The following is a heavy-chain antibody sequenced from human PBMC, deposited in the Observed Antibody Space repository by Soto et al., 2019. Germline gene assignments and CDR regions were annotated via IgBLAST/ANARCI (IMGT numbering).Heavy chain of an antibody. CDR3: ARDRNYDILTGYYSLGY. V-gene: IGHV1-69*04. CDR1: GGTFSSYT. Sequence: SVKVSCKASGGTFSSYTISWVRQAPGQGLEWMGRIIPILGITNYAQKFQGRVTMTTDTSTSTAYMELRSLRSDDTAVYYCARDRNYDILTGYYSLGYWGQGTLVTVSS. J-gene: IGHJ4*02. D-gene: IGHD3-9*01. CDR2: IIPILGIT.